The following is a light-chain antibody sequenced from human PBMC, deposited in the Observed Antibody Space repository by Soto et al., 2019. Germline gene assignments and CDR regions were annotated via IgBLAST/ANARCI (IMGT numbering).Light chain of an antibody. CDR3: QQRSKWPRT. CDR2: DTS. V-gene: IGKV3-11*01. CDR1: QDIGTY. J-gene: IGKJ2*01. Sequence: EIVLTQSPAALSLSPGERATLSCRASQDIGTYLAWFQQRPGQAPRLLIYDTSNRATGIPARFSGSRSGTDFTLTITSLEPEDFAAYYCQQRSKWPRTFGQGTKLEIK.